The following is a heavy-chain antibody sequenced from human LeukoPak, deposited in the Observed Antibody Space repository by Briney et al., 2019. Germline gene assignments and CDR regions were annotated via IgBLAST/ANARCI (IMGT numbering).Heavy chain of an antibody. J-gene: IGHJ3*02. CDR1: GFTLSDHY. Sequence: PGGSLRLSCAASGFTLSDHYMDWVRQAPGKGLGWVGRTRDKANSYITEYAASVKGRLTISRDDSKNSLYLQMNSLRTEDTAVYYCAREVVTHDAFDIWGQGTMVTVSS. D-gene: IGHD4-23*01. CDR2: TRDKANSYIT. CDR3: AREVVTHDAFDI. V-gene: IGHV3-72*01.